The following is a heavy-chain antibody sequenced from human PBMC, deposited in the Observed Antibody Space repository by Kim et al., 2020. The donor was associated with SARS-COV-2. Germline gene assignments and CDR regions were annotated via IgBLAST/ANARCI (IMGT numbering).Heavy chain of an antibody. CDR2: IIPIFGTA. CDR3: ARDSKYYYDSSGYYYPGNGMDV. J-gene: IGHJ6*02. CDR1: GGTFSSYA. Sequence: SVKVSCKASGGTFSSYAISWVRQAPGQGLEWMGGIIPIFGTANYAQKFQGRVTITADESTSTAYMELSSLRSEDTAVYYCARDSKYYYDSSGYYYPGNGMDVWGQGTTVTVSS. V-gene: IGHV1-69*13. D-gene: IGHD3-22*01.